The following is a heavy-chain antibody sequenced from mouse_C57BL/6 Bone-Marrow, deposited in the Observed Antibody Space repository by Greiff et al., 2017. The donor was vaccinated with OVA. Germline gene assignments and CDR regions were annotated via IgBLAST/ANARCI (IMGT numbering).Heavy chain of an antibody. CDR2: INTSSGYT. Sequence: QVHLVEFGAELAKPGASVKLSCKASGYTFTSYWMHWVKQRPGQGLEWIGDINTSSGYTKYNQKFKDKATLTADKSSSTAYMQLSSLTYEDSAVYYCARHLGLFDYWGQGTTLTVSS. CDR3: ARHLGLFDY. CDR1: GYTFTSYW. J-gene: IGHJ2*01. D-gene: IGHD4-1*01. V-gene: IGHV1-7*01.